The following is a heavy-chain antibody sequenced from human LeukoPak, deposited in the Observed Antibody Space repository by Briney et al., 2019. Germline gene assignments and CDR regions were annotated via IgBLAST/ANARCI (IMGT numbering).Heavy chain of an antibody. V-gene: IGHV3-48*04. J-gene: IGHJ4*02. D-gene: IGHD6-19*01. CDR3: ARSGSGYLDY. CDR2: ISSSSSTI. CDR1: GFTFSTYS. Sequence: GGSLRLFCTASGFTFSTYSMNWVRQAPGKGLEWVSYISSSSSTIYYADSVKGRFTISRDNAKNSLYLQMNSLRAEDTAVYYCARSGSGYLDYWGQGTLVTVSS.